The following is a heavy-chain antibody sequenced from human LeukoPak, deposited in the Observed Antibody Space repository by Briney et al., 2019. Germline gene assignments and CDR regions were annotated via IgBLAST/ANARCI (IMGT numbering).Heavy chain of an antibody. CDR3: AKDPWGRNYYDSSGYSA. D-gene: IGHD3-22*01. J-gene: IGHJ5*02. Sequence: GGSLRLSCAASGFTFANRMNWVRQAPGKGLEWVSAISGSGGSTYYADSVKGRFTISRDNSKNTLYLQMNSLRAEDTAVYYCAKDPWGRNYYDSSGYSAWGQGTLVTVSS. CDR2: ISGSGGST. V-gene: IGHV3-23*01. CDR1: GFTFANR.